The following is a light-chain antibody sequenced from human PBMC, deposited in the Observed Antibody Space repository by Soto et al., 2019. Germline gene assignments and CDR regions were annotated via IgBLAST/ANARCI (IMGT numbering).Light chain of an antibody. CDR2: ANN. CDR1: RSNIGSNT. Sequence: QSVLTQPPSASGTPGQRVTISCSGSRSNIGSNTVNWYLHLPGTAPKLLMYANNQRPSGVPDRFSGSKSGTSASLAISGLQSEDEADYYCSTWDDSLSVVLFVGGTKLTVL. J-gene: IGLJ3*02. V-gene: IGLV1-44*01. CDR3: STWDDSLSVVL.